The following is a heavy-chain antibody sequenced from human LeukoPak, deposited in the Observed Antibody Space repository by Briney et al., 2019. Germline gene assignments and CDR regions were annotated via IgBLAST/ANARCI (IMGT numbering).Heavy chain of an antibody. CDR2: ISWNSGSI. V-gene: IGHV3-9*01. Sequence: PGRSLRLSCAASGFTFDDYAMHWVRHAPGKGLEWVSGISWNSGSIGYADSVKGRFTISRDNAKNSLYLQMNSLRAEDTALYYCAKVSTHPYYYYGMDVWGQGTTVTVSS. J-gene: IGHJ6*02. D-gene: IGHD3-16*02. CDR1: GFTFDDYA. CDR3: AKVSTHPYYYYGMDV.